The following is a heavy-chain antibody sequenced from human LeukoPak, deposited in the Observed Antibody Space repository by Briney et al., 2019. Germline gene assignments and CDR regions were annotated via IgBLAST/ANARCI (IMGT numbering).Heavy chain of an antibody. CDR2: ISGSDGHI. CDR1: GFTFSNYA. V-gene: IGHV3-23*01. Sequence: PTGGSLRLSCAASGFTFSNYAMSWVRQAPGKGLEWVSIISGSDGHIYYADSVKGRFTISRDNSMNILYLQMNSLRVEDTAVYYCARDGVVVPAQGYYYYYMDVWGKGTTVTVSS. J-gene: IGHJ6*03. D-gene: IGHD2-2*01. CDR3: ARDGVVVPAQGYYYYYMDV.